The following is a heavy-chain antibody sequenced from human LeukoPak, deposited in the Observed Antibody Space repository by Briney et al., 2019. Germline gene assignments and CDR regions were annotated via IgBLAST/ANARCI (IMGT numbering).Heavy chain of an antibody. Sequence: GGSLRLSCAAFGFTFNNYWIHRVRQAPGKGLVWVSRINTDGRTTTYADSVKGRFTISRDNAKNTVHLQMNSLRAEDTAVYYCARDYGGNSGDFDYWGQGTLVTVSS. J-gene: IGHJ4*02. D-gene: IGHD4-23*01. V-gene: IGHV3-74*01. CDR1: GFTFNNYW. CDR2: INTDGRTT. CDR3: ARDYGGNSGDFDY.